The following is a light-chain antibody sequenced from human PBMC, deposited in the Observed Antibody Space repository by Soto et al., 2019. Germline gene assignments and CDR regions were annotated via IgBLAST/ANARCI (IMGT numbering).Light chain of an antibody. CDR1: QSVSNNY. J-gene: IGKJ5*01. CDR3: QHYGSSVPIT. V-gene: IGKV3-20*01. Sequence: EIVLTQSPGTLSLSPGERATLSCRASQSVSNNYLAWYQQKPGQAPRLLIYGASNRATGIPDRFSGSWSGTDFTLTIDRLEPEDFAVYYCQHYGSSVPITFGQGTRLEIK. CDR2: GAS.